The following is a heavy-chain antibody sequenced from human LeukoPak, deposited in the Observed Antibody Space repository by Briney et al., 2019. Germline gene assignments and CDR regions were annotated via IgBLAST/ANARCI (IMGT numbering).Heavy chain of an antibody. CDR2: IIPIFGTA. Sequence: SVKVSCKASGGTFSSYAISWVRQAPGQGLEWMGGIIPIFGTANYAQKFQGRVTITADESTSTAYMELSSLRSEDTAVYYCARETYSSGSSFDYWGQGTLVTVSS. CDR3: ARETYSSGSSFDY. J-gene: IGHJ4*02. V-gene: IGHV1-69*13. CDR1: GGTFSSYA. D-gene: IGHD6-25*01.